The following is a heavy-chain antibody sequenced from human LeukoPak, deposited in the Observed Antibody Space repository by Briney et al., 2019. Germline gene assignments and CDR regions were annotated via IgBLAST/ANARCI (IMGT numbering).Heavy chain of an antibody. CDR2: INHGGST. Sequence: SETLSLTCAVYGESFSGYSWTWIRQPPGKVVEWIGEINHGGSTKYNPSLKSRVTISGDTSENQFSLNLTSIPAADAGVYYCSRTGGRSYYIETWSQGTLVTVSS. J-gene: IGHJ5*02. CDR1: GESFSGYS. D-gene: IGHD3-10*01. CDR3: SRTGGRSYYIET. V-gene: IGHV4-34*01.